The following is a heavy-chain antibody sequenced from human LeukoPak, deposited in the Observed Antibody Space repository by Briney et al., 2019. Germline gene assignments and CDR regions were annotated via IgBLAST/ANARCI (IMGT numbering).Heavy chain of an antibody. CDR2: INPSGGST. D-gene: IGHD2-15*01. Sequence: ASVKVSCKASGYTFTSYYMHWVRQAPGQGLEWMGIINPSGGSTSYAQKFQGRVTMTRDTSTSTVYMELSSLRSEDTAVYYCARVGRCSGGSCYYYYYMDVWGKGTTVTISS. CDR3: ARVGRCSGGSCYYYYYMDV. CDR1: GYTFTSYY. V-gene: IGHV1-46*01. J-gene: IGHJ6*03.